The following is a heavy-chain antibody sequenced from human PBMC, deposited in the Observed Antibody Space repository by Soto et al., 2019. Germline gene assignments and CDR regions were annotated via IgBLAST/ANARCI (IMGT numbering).Heavy chain of an antibody. CDR1: GDSISASS. J-gene: IGHJ4*02. D-gene: IGHD2-2*03. CDR3: AREGNLGRWIQPLDS. CDR2: IHYNGNT. Sequence: SETLSLTCTVSGDSISASSWSWVRQPPGKGLEWIGNIHYNGNTKYNPSLKSRVTMSVDTSKNHFSLKLISVTTADTAVYFCAREGNLGRWIQPLDSWGQGTLVTVSS. V-gene: IGHV4-59*01.